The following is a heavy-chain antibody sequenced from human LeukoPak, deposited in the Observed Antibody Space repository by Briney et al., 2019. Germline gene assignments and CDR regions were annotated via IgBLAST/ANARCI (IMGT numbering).Heavy chain of an antibody. Sequence: WASVKVSCKASGYTFTSYGISWVRQAPGQGLEWMGWISAYNGNTNYAQKFQGRVTITADESTSTAYMELSSLRSEDTAVYYCASVVYDILTGYEYYFDYWGQGTLVTVSS. J-gene: IGHJ4*02. CDR1: GYTFTSYG. CDR2: ISAYNGNT. D-gene: IGHD3-9*01. CDR3: ASVVYDILTGYEYYFDY. V-gene: IGHV1-18*01.